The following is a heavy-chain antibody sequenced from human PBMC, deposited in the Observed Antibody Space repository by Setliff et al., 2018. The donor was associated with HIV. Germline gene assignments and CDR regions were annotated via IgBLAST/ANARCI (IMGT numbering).Heavy chain of an antibody. CDR1: GYKFTTYW. D-gene: IGHD6-19*01. V-gene: IGHV5-51*01. CDR3: ARAYSSDWYVFDT. J-gene: IGHJ4*02. CDR2: IYPGDPQT. Sequence: PGESLKISCKGFGYKFTTYWIGWVRQMLGKGLECMGIIYPGDPQTKYSPSFRGQVTISVDMSVSTAYLEWSSLEASDTAMYYCARAYSSDWYVFDTWGPGTLVTVSS.